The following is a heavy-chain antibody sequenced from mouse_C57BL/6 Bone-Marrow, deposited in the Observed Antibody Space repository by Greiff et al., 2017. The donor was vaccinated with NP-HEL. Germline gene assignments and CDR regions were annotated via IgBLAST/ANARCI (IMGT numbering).Heavy chain of an antibody. CDR3: FYYDLDY. V-gene: IGHV14-3*01. D-gene: IGHD2-4*01. J-gene: IGHJ2*01. Sequence: VQLQQSVAELVRPGASVKMSCTASGFNFTNTYMHWVKQRPEQGLEWIGRIYPANGNTYYAPKFQGKATITADTSSNTAYLQLSGLTSEDTAIYYCFYYDLDYWGQGTTLTVSS. CDR2: IYPANGNT. CDR1: GFNFTNTY.